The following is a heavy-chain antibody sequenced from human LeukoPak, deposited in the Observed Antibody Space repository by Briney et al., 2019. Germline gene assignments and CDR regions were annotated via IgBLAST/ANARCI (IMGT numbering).Heavy chain of an antibody. D-gene: IGHD6-19*01. CDR1: GFTFSSYA. Sequence: GGSLRLSCAASGFTFSSYAMSWVRQAPGKGLEWVSAISGSGGSTYYADSVKGRFTISRDNSKNTLYLQMNSLRAEDTAVYYCAKVPKYSSGWLWKGAFDIWGQGTMVTVSS. V-gene: IGHV3-23*01. CDR2: ISGSGGST. J-gene: IGHJ3*02. CDR3: AKVPKYSSGWLWKGAFDI.